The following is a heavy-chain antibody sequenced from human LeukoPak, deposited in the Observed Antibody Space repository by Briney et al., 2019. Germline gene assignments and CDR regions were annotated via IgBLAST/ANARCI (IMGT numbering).Heavy chain of an antibody. J-gene: IGHJ6*03. D-gene: IGHD3-3*01. CDR1: GFTFSSHW. V-gene: IGHV3-7*01. CDR2: IKQDGSEK. CDR3: ARNINNFWSGYLDYMDV. Sequence: PGGSLRLSCAASGFTFSSHWMNWVRQAPGKGLEWVAKIKQDGSEKYYADSVKGRFTISRDNAKNSLYLQLNSLRAEDTAVYYCARNINNFWSGYLDYMDVWGKGTTVTVS.